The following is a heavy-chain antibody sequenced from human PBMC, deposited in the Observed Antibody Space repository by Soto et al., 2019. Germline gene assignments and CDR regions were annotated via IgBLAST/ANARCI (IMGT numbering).Heavy chain of an antibody. CDR3: ARALGYSGYAGMDV. D-gene: IGHD5-12*01. Sequence: QVQLVQSGGEVKKPGASVKVSCKASGYTFTIYGINWVRQAPGQGLEWMGWISPDNGNTNYAQKLQGRVTMTTDTSPSTAYRERRSLRSDDTAVYYCARALGYSGYAGMDVWGQGTTVTVSS. V-gene: IGHV1-18*01. CDR1: GYTFTIYG. J-gene: IGHJ6*02. CDR2: ISPDNGNT.